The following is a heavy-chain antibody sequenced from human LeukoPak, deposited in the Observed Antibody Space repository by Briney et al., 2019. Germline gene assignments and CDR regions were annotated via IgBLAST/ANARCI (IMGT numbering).Heavy chain of an antibody. Sequence: PSETLSLTCTVSGGSISSYYWSGIRQPPGKGLEWIGYIYYSGSTNYNPSLKSRVTISVDTSKNQFSLKLSSVTAADTAVYYCARQYYYYYMDVWGKGTTVTVSS. CDR3: ARQYYYYYMDV. CDR2: IYYSGST. V-gene: IGHV4-59*08. CDR1: GGSISSYY. J-gene: IGHJ6*03.